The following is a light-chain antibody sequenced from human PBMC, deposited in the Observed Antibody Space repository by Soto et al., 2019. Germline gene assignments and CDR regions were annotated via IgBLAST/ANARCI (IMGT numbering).Light chain of an antibody. CDR1: TSDVGGYNY. J-gene: IGLJ1*01. CDR3: SSFTNRNTV. CDR2: EVN. Sequence: QSVLTQPASVSGSPGQSITISCTGTTSDVGGYNYVSWYQQNPGKAPKLMIYEVNNRPSGVSNRFSGSKSGNTASLTISGLQAEDEADYYCSSFTNRNTVFGTGTKLTVL. V-gene: IGLV2-14*01.